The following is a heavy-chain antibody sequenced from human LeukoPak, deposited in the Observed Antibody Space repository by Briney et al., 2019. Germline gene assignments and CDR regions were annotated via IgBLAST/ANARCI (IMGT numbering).Heavy chain of an antibody. V-gene: IGHV3-33*08. CDR2: IWYDGSNK. Sequence: GGSLRLSCAASGFTFNNYPMSWVRQAPGKGLEWVAVIWYDGSNKYYADSVKGRFTISRDNSKNTLYLQMNSLRAEDTAVYYCARETTVTTGYFDYWGQGTLVTVSS. CDR3: ARETTVTTGYFDY. D-gene: IGHD4-17*01. CDR1: GFTFNNYP. J-gene: IGHJ4*02.